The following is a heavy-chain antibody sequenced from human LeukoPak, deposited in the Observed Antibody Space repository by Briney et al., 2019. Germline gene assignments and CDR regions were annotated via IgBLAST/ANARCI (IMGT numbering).Heavy chain of an antibody. J-gene: IGHJ4*02. CDR1: GFIFSNYG. CDR3: AKGRGDGYNWRFDY. Sequence: GGSLRLSCAASGFIFSNYGMSWVRQAPGKGLGWVSGISGSGGSTYYADSVKGRFTISRDNSKNTLYLQVSSLRAEDTAEYYCAKGRGDGYNWRFDYWGQGTLVTVSS. V-gene: IGHV3-23*01. CDR2: ISGSGGST. D-gene: IGHD5-24*01.